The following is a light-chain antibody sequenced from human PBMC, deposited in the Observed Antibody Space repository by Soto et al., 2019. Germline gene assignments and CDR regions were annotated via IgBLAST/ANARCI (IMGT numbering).Light chain of an antibody. J-gene: IGKJ4*01. V-gene: IGKV1-33*01. CDR2: AAS. CDR1: QDASNY. CDR3: QQYDDLPFT. Sequence: DIQMTQSPSSLSASVGDRVTITCQASQDASNYLSWYQQKPGKAPKLLISAASNLETGVPLRFSGSGSGTHFTFTISSLQPDDVATYYCQQYDDLPFTFGGGSNVEIK.